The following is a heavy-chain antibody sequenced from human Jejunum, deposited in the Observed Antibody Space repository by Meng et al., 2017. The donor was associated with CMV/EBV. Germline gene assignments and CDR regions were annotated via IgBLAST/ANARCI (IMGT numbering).Heavy chain of an antibody. CDR1: DDYT. J-gene: IGHJ6*02. CDR2: ISWDGGRA. D-gene: IGHD3-16*01. Sequence: DDYTMHCVRQLLGKGMEWVSLISWDGGRAYYAESVKGRFTISRDNNKNSLYLQMNSLRTEDTALYYCVKDRGAVTGNYYYYAMDVWGQGTTVTVSS. V-gene: IGHV3-43*01. CDR3: VKDRGAVTGNYYYYAMDV.